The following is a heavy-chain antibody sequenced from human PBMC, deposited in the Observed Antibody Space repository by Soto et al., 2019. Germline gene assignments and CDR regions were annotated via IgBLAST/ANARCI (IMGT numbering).Heavy chain of an antibody. CDR2: IYWDDDK. Sequence: QITLKESGPTLVKPTQTLTLTCTFSGFSLSTSGVGVGWIRQPPGKALEWLALIYWDDDKRYSPSLKSTLTITKDTSKNQVVLTMTNMDPVDTATYYCAHTLSGYDYNYYYYYYMDVWGKGTTVTVSS. V-gene: IGHV2-5*02. D-gene: IGHD5-12*01. CDR1: GFSLSTSGVG. J-gene: IGHJ6*03. CDR3: AHTLSGYDYNYYYYYYMDV.